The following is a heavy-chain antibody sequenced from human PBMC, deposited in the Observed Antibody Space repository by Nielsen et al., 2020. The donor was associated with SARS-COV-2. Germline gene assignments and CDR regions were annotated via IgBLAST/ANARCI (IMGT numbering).Heavy chain of an antibody. CDR3: AKDLPTNVVVAATAVTTLRYFDY. D-gene: IGHD2-15*01. Sequence: GGSLRLSCAGSGFTFNSYAMSWVRQAPGKGLEWVSAITRSGGDTYYADSVKGRFTISRDNSKNTLYLQMNSLRAEDTAVYYCAKDLPTNVVVAATAVTTLRYFDYWGQGTLVTVSS. V-gene: IGHV3-23*01. J-gene: IGHJ4*02. CDR1: GFTFNSYA. CDR2: ITRSGGDT.